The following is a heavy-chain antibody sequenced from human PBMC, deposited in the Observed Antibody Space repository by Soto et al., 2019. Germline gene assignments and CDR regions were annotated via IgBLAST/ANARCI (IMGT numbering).Heavy chain of an antibody. Sequence: GGSLRLSCAASGFTFSSYGLHWVRQAPGKGLEWVAVISHDGSNKYYADSVKGRFTISRDNSKNTLYLQMDSLRAEDTAVYYCAKDRGPRYCSSTSCYNPWLDVWGQGTTVTVSS. CDR3: AKDRGPRYCSSTSCYNPWLDV. J-gene: IGHJ6*02. D-gene: IGHD2-2*02. CDR1: GFTFSSYG. CDR2: ISHDGSNK. V-gene: IGHV3-30*18.